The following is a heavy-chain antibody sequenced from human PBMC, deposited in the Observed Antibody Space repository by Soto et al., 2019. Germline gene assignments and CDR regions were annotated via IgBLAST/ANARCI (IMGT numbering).Heavy chain of an antibody. CDR3: ARDQDDSSGYYYVDY. D-gene: IGHD3-22*01. V-gene: IGHV3-33*01. Sequence: PPGGSLRLSCAASGFTFSSYGMHWVRQAPGKGLEWVAVIWYDGSNKYYADSVKGRFTISRDNSKNTLYLQMNSLRAEDTAVYYCARDQDDSSGYYYVDYWGQGTLVTVSS. J-gene: IGHJ4*02. CDR1: GFTFSSYG. CDR2: IWYDGSNK.